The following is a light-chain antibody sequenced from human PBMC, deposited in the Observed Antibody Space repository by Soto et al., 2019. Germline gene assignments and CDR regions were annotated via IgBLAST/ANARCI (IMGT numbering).Light chain of an antibody. J-gene: IGLJ3*02. CDR1: SSDVGSYNL. Sequence: QSALTQPASVSGSPGQSITISCTGTSSDVGSYNLVSWYQQHPGKAPKLMIYEVSKRPSGVSNRFSGSKSGNTASLTISGLQAEDEAVYYCCSYAGSSTFGVFGGGTKVTVL. CDR3: CSYAGSSTFGV. V-gene: IGLV2-23*02. CDR2: EVS.